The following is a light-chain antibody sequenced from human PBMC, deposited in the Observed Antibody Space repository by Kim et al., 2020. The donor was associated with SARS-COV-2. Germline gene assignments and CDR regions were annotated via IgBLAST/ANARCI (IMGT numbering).Light chain of an antibody. J-gene: IGLJ3*02. Sequence: GQKVTISCSGSSSNVGDEYVSWYQQLPETAPKLLIYNNNERPSGIPDRFSGSKSVTTATLGITGLQTGDEADYYCGTWDSSLSAVVFGGGTQLTVL. CDR1: SSNVGDEY. CDR3: GTWDSSLSAVV. V-gene: IGLV1-51*01. CDR2: NNN.